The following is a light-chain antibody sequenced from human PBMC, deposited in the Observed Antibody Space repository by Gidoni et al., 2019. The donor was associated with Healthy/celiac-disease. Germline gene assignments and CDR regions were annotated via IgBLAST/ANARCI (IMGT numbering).Light chain of an antibody. Sequence: EIWMTHPPATRSGSQGEGATLSCRSSQSVSSNLAWYQQNPGQAPRLLIYGASTGATGIPARFSGSGSAKVFTLTISRLQSEVFAVYCWQQYNNWPPLTFGGGTKVEIK. V-gene: IGKV3-15*01. CDR1: QSVSSN. CDR3: QQYNNWPPLT. J-gene: IGKJ4*01. CDR2: GAS.